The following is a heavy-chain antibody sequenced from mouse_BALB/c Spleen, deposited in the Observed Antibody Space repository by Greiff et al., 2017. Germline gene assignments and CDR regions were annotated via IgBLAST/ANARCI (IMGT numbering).Heavy chain of an antibody. J-gene: IGHJ2*01. CDR1: GYSFTDYI. D-gene: IGHD1-1*01. CDR3: ARSGHYGSTYFDY. V-gene: IGHV1-39*01. Sequence: VQLQQPGSELVRPGASVKLSCKASGYSFTDYIMLWVKQSHGKSLEWIGNINPYYGSTSYNLKFKGKATLTVDKSSSTAYMQLNSLTSEDSAVYYCARSGHYGSTYFDYWGQGTTLTVSS. CDR2: INPYYGST.